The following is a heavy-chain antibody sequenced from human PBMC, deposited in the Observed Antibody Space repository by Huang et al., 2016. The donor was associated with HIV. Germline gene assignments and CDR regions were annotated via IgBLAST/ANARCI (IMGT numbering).Heavy chain of an antibody. Sequence: QVQLVESGGGVVQPGGSLRLSCATSGFPFSDYGLHWVRQTPGKGLEWVAFMAYEGTTKVYADSVEGRFTVSRDNSKSTLYLQMNSLRLEDTSIYYCLKDQVGPWGQGTLVTVSS. J-gene: IGHJ5*02. CDR2: MAYEGTTK. V-gene: IGHV3-30*02. D-gene: IGHD3-10*01. CDR3: LKDQVGP. CDR1: GFPFSDYG.